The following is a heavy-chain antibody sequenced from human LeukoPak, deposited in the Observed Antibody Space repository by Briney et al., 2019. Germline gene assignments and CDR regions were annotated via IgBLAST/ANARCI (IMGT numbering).Heavy chain of an antibody. CDR2: IIPILGIA. CDR3: AGSWFGENYYGMDV. J-gene: IGHJ6*02. Sequence: PVKVSCKASGGTFSSYAISWVRQAPGQGLEWMGRIIPILGIANYAQKFQGRVTITADKSTSTAYMELSSLRSEDTAVYYCAGSWFGENYYGMDVWGQGTTVTVSS. V-gene: IGHV1-69*04. D-gene: IGHD3-10*01. CDR1: GGTFSSYA.